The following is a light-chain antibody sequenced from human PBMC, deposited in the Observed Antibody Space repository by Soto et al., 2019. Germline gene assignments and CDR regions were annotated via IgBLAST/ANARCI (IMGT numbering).Light chain of an antibody. CDR2: KAS. CDR1: QGVSSW. Sequence: DIQMTQSPSSVSASVGDSVTITCRASQGVSSWLAWFQQQPGKAPRLLIYKASNLQTGVPSRFSGSGSDTDFTLTISNLQPEDFATYYCQQASSFPLTFGGGTKLQLK. V-gene: IGKV1-12*01. J-gene: IGKJ4*01. CDR3: QQASSFPLT.